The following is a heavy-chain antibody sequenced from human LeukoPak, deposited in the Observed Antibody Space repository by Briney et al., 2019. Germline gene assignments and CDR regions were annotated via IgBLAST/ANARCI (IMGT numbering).Heavy chain of an antibody. Sequence: QSGGSLRLSCAASGFTFSSYGMHWVRQAPGKGLEWVAVISYDGSNKYYADSVKGRFTISRDNSKNTLYLQMNSLRAEDTAVYYCARIHYGDYVGGVDYWGQGTLVTVSS. CDR3: ARIHYGDYVGGVDY. J-gene: IGHJ4*02. V-gene: IGHV3-30*03. CDR1: GFTFSSYG. CDR2: ISYDGSNK. D-gene: IGHD4-17*01.